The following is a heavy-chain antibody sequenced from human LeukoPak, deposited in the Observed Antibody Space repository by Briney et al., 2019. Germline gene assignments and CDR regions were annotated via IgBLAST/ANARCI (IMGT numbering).Heavy chain of an antibody. Sequence: SETLSLTCTVSGGSISGYYWSWIRQPPGKGLEWIGYMYYSGTTNYNPSLKSRVTISVDTSKNQFSLNLSSVTAADTAVYYCARLPGIAESGRAVDYWGQGTLVTVSS. V-gene: IGHV4-59*01. CDR3: ARLPGIAESGRAVDY. CDR2: MYYSGTT. J-gene: IGHJ4*02. D-gene: IGHD6-19*01. CDR1: GGSISGYY.